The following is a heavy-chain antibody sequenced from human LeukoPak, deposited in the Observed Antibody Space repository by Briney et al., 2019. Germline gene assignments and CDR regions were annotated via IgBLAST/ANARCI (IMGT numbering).Heavy chain of an antibody. CDR2: SNSDGRRT. V-gene: IGHV3-74*01. D-gene: IGHD3-9*01. Sequence: PGGALRLSCAGSGCTFSRYWMHGVGQAPGRGGVGVARSNSDGRRTKYADSVKGRLTISREKAKKTVYVQMNILRDEGTAVYYCARGWRILTGPADYWGQRTLVTVSS. CDR1: GCTFSRYW. J-gene: IGHJ4*02. CDR3: ARGWRILTGPADY.